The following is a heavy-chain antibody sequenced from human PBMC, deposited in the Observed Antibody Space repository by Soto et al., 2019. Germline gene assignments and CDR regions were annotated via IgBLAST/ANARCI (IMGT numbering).Heavy chain of an antibody. J-gene: IGHJ4*02. CDR1: GGSFSGYY. CDR2: INHSGST. Sequence: SETLSLTCAVYGGSFSGYYWSWIRQPPGKGLEWIGEINHSGSTNYNPSLKSRVTISVDTSKNQFSLKLSSVTAADTAVYYCARVFRGLRLGFDYWGQGTLVTVSS. CDR3: ARVFRGLRLGFDY. D-gene: IGHD5-12*01. V-gene: IGHV4-34*01.